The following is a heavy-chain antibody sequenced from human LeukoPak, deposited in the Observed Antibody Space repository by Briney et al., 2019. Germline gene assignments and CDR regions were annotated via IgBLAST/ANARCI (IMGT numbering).Heavy chain of an antibody. D-gene: IGHD2-21*01. V-gene: IGHV3-30*02. Sequence: PGGSLRLSCAASGFTFSSYGMHWVRQAPGKGLEWVSYIRYDGTNKYYADSVKGRFTISRDNSKNTLYLQMNSLRAEDTAVYYCGKGLGLRYGRDCYWVCCQHWAQETLVSVSS. CDR3: GKGLGLRYGRDCYWVCCQH. CDR1: GFTFSSYG. CDR2: IRYDGTNK. J-gene: IGHJ4*02.